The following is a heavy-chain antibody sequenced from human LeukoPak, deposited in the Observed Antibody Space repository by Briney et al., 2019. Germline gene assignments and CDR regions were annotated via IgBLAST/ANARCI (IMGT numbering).Heavy chain of an antibody. CDR3: AKEGGYCSSTSCYTVNYFDY. CDR2: ISGSGGST. Sequence: AGGSLRLSCAASGFTFSSYAMSWVRQAPGKGLEWVSAISGSGGSTYYADSVKGRFTISRDNSKNTLYLQMNSLRAEDTAVYYCAKEGGYCSSTSCYTVNYFDYWGQGTLVTVSS. J-gene: IGHJ4*02. D-gene: IGHD2-2*02. CDR1: GFTFSSYA. V-gene: IGHV3-23*01.